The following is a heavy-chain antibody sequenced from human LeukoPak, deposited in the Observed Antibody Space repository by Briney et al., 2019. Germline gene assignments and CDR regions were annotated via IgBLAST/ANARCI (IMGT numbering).Heavy chain of an antibody. D-gene: IGHD1-26*01. CDR1: GYTSTGYY. V-gene: IGHV1-2*06. CDR3: AMGGSWNDY. J-gene: IGHJ4*02. CDR2: INPNSGGT. Sequence: ASVKVSCKASGYTSTGYYMHWVRQAPGQGLEWMGRINPNSGGTNYAQKFQGRVTMTRDTFISTAYMERSRLRSDDTAVYYCAMGGSWNDYWGQGTLVTVSS.